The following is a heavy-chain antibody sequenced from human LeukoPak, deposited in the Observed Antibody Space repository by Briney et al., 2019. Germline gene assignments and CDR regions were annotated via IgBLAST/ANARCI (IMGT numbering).Heavy chain of an antibody. V-gene: IGHV3-74*01. J-gene: IGHJ6*03. CDR1: GFTFRSYW. CDR3: ARPTTPFYYYYYMDV. CDR2: INSDGSST. D-gene: IGHD4-11*01. Sequence: GGSLRLSCAASGFTFRSYWMHWVRQAPGKGLVWVSRINSDGSSTSYADSVKGRFTISRDNAKNTLYLQMNSLRAEDTAVYYCARPTTPFYYYYYMDVWGKGTTVTVSS.